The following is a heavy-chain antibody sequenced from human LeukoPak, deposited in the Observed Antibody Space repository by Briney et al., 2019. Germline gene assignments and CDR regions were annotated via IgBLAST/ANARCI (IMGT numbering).Heavy chain of an antibody. CDR3: ATRGYSYGYGNWFDP. CDR1: GFTFSSYW. Sequence: GGSLRLSCAASGFTFSSYWMSWVRQAPGKGLEWVANIKQDGSEKYYVDSVKGRFTISRDNAKNSLYLQMNSLRAEDTAVYYCATRGYSYGYGNWFDPWGQGTLVTVSS. V-gene: IGHV3-7*03. D-gene: IGHD5-18*01. J-gene: IGHJ5*02. CDR2: IKQDGSEK.